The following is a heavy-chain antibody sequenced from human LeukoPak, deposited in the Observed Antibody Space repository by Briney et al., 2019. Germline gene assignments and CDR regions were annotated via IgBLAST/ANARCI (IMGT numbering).Heavy chain of an antibody. CDR1: GFTFGDYA. J-gene: IGHJ4*02. Sequence: GGSLRLSCTASGFTFGDYAMSWFRQAPGKGLEWVGFIRSKAYGGTTEYAATVKGRFHISRDDSKRIAYLQMNSLKTEDTAVYYCTRVPLGPVGATTYDYWGQGTLVPVSS. V-gene: IGHV3-49*03. D-gene: IGHD1-26*01. CDR3: TRVPLGPVGATTYDY. CDR2: IRSKAYGGTT.